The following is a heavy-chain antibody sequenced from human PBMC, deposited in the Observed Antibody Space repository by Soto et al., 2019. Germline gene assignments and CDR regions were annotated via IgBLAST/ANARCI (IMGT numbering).Heavy chain of an antibody. D-gene: IGHD2-15*01. CDR2: IYYSGST. Sequence: PSETLSLTCTVSGGCISSSSYYWGWIRQPPGKGLEWIGSIYYSGSTYYNPSLKSRVTISVDTSKNQFSLKLSSVTAADTAVYYCARLGRQKTYYYYGMDVWGQGPTVTVSS. CDR1: GGCISSSSYY. CDR3: ARLGRQKTYYYYGMDV. V-gene: IGHV4-39*01. J-gene: IGHJ6*02.